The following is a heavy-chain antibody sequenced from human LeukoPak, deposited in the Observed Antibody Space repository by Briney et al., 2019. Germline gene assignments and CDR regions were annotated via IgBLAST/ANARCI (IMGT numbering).Heavy chain of an antibody. CDR2: SGGTSGST. Sequence: GGSLRLSCAASGITFFSYAMSWVRRAPGKGLEWVSGSGGTSGSTFDADSVKGRFTISRDYSKNTLYLQMNSLRAEDTAVYYCARERRYTNSWYSFDYWGQGTLVTVSS. CDR1: GITFFSYA. V-gene: IGHV3-23*01. J-gene: IGHJ4*02. CDR3: ARERRYTNSWYSFDY. D-gene: IGHD6-13*01.